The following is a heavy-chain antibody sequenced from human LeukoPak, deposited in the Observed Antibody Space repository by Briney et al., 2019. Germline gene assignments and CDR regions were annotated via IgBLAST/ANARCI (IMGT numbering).Heavy chain of an antibody. J-gene: IGHJ3*02. CDR1: GYTFTSYG. CDR2: ISAYNDNT. V-gene: IGHV1-18*01. Sequence: GASVKVSCKASGYTFTSYGISWVRQAPGQALEWMGWISAYNDNTNYAQKHQGRVTMTTDTYTSTGYMELRSLRSDDTAVYYCARPVGGDSSGYYYVSSAFDIWGQGTMVTVSS. D-gene: IGHD3-22*01. CDR3: ARPVGGDSSGYYYVSSAFDI.